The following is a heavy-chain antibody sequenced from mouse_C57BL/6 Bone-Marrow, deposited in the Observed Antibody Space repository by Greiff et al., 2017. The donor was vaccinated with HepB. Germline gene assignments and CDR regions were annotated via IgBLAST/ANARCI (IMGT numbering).Heavy chain of an antibody. CDR1: GYAFTNYL. V-gene: IGHV1-54*01. Sequence: QVQLQQSGAELVRPGTSVKVSCKASGYAFTNYLIEWVKQRPGQGLEWIGVINPGSGGTNYNEKFKGKATLTADKSSSTAYMQLSSLTSEDSAVYFGARCDGYLGAYWGQGTLVTGSA. D-gene: IGHD2-3*01. CDR3: ARCDGYLGAY. J-gene: IGHJ3*01. CDR2: INPGSGGT.